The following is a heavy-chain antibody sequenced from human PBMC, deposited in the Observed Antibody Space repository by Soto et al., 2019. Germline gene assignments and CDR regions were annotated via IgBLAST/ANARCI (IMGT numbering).Heavy chain of an antibody. D-gene: IGHD3-10*01. CDR3: AREVLWSRYFDY. CDR2: MSYDGTTN. Sequence: QVQLVESGGGVVQPGRSLRLSCAASGFIFSNYVMYWVRQAPGKGLEWVAFMSYDGTTNYYADSVKGRFTISRDNSKNTLYLQMNSLRPEDTGVYYCAREVLWSRYFDYWGQGTLVTVSS. J-gene: IGHJ4*02. V-gene: IGHV3-30-3*01. CDR1: GFIFSNYV.